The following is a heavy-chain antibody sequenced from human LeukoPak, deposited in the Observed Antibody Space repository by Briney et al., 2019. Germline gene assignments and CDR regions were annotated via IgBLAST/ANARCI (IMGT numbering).Heavy chain of an antibody. D-gene: IGHD7-27*01. Sequence: PGGSLRLSCAASGFTFSDYYMSWIRQAPGKGLEWVSSISSSSSYIYYADSVKGRFTISRDNAKNSLYLQMNSLRAEDTAVYYCAPITGDHPDGFDYWGQGTLVTVSS. J-gene: IGHJ4*02. CDR1: GFTFSDYY. CDR3: APITGDHPDGFDY. V-gene: IGHV3-11*06. CDR2: ISSSSSYI.